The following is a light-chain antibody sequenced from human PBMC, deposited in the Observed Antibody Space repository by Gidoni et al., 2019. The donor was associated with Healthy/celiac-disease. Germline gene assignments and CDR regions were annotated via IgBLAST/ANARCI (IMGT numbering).Light chain of an antibody. Sequence: EIVLTQSPGTLSLSPGERATLSCRASQSVSSSYLAWYQQQPGQAPRLLIYGASSRATGIPDRFSGSGSGTDFTLTISRLEPEDFAVYYFQQYGSSPWTFGQGTKVEIK. CDR3: QQYGSSPWT. CDR1: QSVSSSY. J-gene: IGKJ1*01. V-gene: IGKV3-20*01. CDR2: GAS.